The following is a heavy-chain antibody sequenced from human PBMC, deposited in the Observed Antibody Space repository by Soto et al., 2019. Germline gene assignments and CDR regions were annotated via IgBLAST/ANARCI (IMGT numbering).Heavy chain of an antibody. CDR2: INPNSGNI. Sequence: ASVKVSCKASGNTFTSYDINWVRQATGHGLEWMGWINPNSGNIGYAQKFQGRVTMTRDTAIKTAYMEVSRLRSDDTAVYYCARGRASGSYYLLDYWGQGTLVTVSS. CDR3: ARGRASGSYYLLDY. CDR1: GNTFTSYD. J-gene: IGHJ4*02. D-gene: IGHD3-10*01. V-gene: IGHV1-8*01.